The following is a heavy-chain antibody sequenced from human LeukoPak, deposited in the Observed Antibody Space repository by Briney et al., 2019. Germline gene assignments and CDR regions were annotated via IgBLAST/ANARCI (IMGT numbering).Heavy chain of an antibody. CDR2: ITGDGSST. J-gene: IGHJ2*01. V-gene: IGHV3-74*01. D-gene: IGHD4-17*01. CDR1: GFTFSGYW. CDR3: ARDTGWYFDL. Sequence: GGSLRLSCAASGFTFSGYWMHWVRQVPGKVLVWVSRITGDGSSTTYADSVKGRFTISRDNAKNTVCLQMISLRAEDTAVYYCARDTGWYFDLWGRGTLVTVST.